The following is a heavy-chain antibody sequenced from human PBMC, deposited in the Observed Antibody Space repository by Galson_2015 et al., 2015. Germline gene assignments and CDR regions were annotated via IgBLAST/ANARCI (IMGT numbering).Heavy chain of an antibody. J-gene: IGHJ4*02. CDR3: ARESGSFLDY. Sequence: SLRLSCAASGFTFSSYSMNWVRQAPGKGLEWVSSISSSSSYIYYADPVKGRFTISRDNAKNSLYLQMNSLRAEDTAVYYCARESGSFLDYWGQGTLVTVSS. CDR2: ISSSSSYI. V-gene: IGHV3-21*01. CDR1: GFTFSSYS. D-gene: IGHD3-10*01.